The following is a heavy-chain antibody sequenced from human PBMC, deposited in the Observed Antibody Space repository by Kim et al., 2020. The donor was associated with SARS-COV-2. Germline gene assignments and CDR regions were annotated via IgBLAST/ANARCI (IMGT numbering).Heavy chain of an antibody. CDR2: VHHSRNS. CDR1: GASIGTGDYS. V-gene: IGHV4-30-2*06. Sequence: SETLSLTCTLSGASIGTGDYSWTWIRQLPGRGLEWLGYVHHSRNSEYNPSLRGRLSISLDRSRNQFCLTLRSVTAADAAVYFCARGLTLTVSRGAAFDIWGQGSLVAVSS. CDR3: ARGLTLTVSRGAAFDI. D-gene: IGHD4-17*01. J-gene: IGHJ3*02.